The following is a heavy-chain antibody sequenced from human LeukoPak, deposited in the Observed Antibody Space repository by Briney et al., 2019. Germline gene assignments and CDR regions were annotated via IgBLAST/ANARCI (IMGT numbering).Heavy chain of an antibody. V-gene: IGHV3-66*01. D-gene: IGHD6-25*01. CDR3: ATPSGGY. CDR1: GFTFSNSG. CDR2: IYSDGDT. J-gene: IGHJ4*02. Sequence: GGSLRLSCAASGFTFSNSGMSWVRQAPGKGLEWVSVIYSDGDTSYADSVKGRFTISRDISKNTLYLQMNSLRAEDTAVYYCATPSGGYWGQGTLVTVSS.